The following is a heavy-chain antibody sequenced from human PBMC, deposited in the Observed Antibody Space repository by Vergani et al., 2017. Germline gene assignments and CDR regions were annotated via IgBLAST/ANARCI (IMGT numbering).Heavy chain of an antibody. CDR3: ARVPTGWVRQQLKNRHWYFDL. J-gene: IGHJ2*01. CDR2: ISSSSSYI. Sequence: EVQLVESGGGLVKPGGSLRLSCAASGFTFSSYSMNWVRQAPGKGLGWVSSISSSSSYIYYADSVKGRFTISRDNAKNSLYLQMNSLRAEDTAVYYCARVPTGWVRQQLKNRHWYFDLWGRGTLVTVSS. D-gene: IGHD6-13*01. CDR1: GFTFSSYS. V-gene: IGHV3-21*01.